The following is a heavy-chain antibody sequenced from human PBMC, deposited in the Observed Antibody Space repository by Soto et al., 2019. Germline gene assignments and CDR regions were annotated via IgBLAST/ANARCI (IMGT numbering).Heavy chain of an antibody. D-gene: IGHD5-12*01. CDR3: AGIVATISTNWFDP. CDR1: GGSISSSSYY. Sequence: PSETLSLTCTVSGGSISSSSYYWGWIRQPPGKGLEWIGSIYYSGSTYYNPSLKSRVTISVDTSKNQFSLKLSSVTAADTAVYYCAGIVATISTNWFDPWGQGTLVTVSS. V-gene: IGHV4-39*01. CDR2: IYYSGST. J-gene: IGHJ5*02.